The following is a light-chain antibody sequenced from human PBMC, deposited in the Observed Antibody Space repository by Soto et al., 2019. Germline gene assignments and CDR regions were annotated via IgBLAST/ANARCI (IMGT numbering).Light chain of an antibody. CDR1: QSVSGY. CDR3: QQRADWPT. V-gene: IGKV3-11*01. CDR2: DAS. Sequence: EFVLTQSPATPSLSPGDRATLSCRASQSVSGYLAWYQIKPGQAPRLLIYDASNRVTGIPARFSGSGFGTDFTLTISSLEPEDFAVYYCQQRADWPTFGPGTRVDLK. J-gene: IGKJ3*01.